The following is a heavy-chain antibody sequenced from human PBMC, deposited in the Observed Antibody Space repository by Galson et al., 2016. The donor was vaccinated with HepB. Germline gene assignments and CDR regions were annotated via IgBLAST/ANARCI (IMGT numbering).Heavy chain of an antibody. CDR1: GFTFSGSA. CDR3: TRRSTLFDY. J-gene: IGHJ4*02. CDR2: IRSKPNSYAT. V-gene: IGHV3-73*01. D-gene: IGHD5/OR15-5a*01. Sequence: SLRLSCAASGFTFSGSAIHWVRQASGKGLEWVGRIRSKPNSYATSYAASVKGRFTISRDDSKNTAYLQMNSLKTEGTAVYYCTRRSTLFDYWGQGTLVTVSS.